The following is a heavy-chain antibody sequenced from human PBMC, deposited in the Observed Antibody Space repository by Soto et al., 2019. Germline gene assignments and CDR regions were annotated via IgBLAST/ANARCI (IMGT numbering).Heavy chain of an antibody. CDR1: GFTLSSYS. Sequence: EVQLVESGGGLVQPGGSLRLSCAASGFTLSSYSXNWVRQAPGKGLEWVSYISSSSSTIYYADSVKGRFTISRDNAKNSLWLQMNSLRDEDTAVYYCARGGAYKIDYWGQGTLVTVSS. D-gene: IGHD1-20*01. CDR3: ARGGAYKIDY. J-gene: IGHJ4*02. CDR2: ISSSSSTI. V-gene: IGHV3-48*02.